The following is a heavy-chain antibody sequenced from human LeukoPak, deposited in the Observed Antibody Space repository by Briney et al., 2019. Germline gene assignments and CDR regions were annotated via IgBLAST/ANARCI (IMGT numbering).Heavy chain of an antibody. V-gene: IGHV3-48*01. Sequence: GGSLRLSSAASGFTFSSYSMNWVRQAPGKGLEWISYIISTGSTTYYADSVKGRFTISRDNANNSLSLQMSSLRAEDTAVYYCATGFWGYCSRNSCPLDNWGQGTLVTVAS. CDR1: GFTFSSYS. D-gene: IGHD2-2*01. CDR3: ATGFWGYCSRNSCPLDN. J-gene: IGHJ4*02. CDR2: IISTGSTT.